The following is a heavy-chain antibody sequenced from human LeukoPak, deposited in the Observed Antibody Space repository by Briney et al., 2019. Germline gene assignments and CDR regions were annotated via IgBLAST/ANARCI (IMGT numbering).Heavy chain of an antibody. J-gene: IGHJ4*02. CDR2: MNPNSGNT. Sequence: ASVKVSCKASGYTFTSYDINWVRQATGQGLEWMGWMNPNSGNTGYAQKFQGRVTMTRNTSISTAYMELSSLRSEDTAVYYCARGMRYQLLLPKLIRLYYFDYWGQGTLVTVSS. CDR3: ARGMRYQLLLPKLIRLYYFDY. CDR1: GYTFTSYD. D-gene: IGHD2-2*01. V-gene: IGHV1-8*01.